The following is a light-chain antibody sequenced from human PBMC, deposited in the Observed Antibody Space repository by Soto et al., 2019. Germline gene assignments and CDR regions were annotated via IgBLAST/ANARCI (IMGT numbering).Light chain of an antibody. V-gene: IGLV6-57*02. Sequence: NFMLTQPHSVSESPGKTVTISCTGSSGSIASNYVQWYQQRPGSAPTTVIYEDNQRPSGVPDRFSGSIDSSSNSASLTISGLKTEDEADYYCQSYDSSSRRLFGGGTKLTVL. CDR2: EDN. CDR3: QSYDSSSRRL. J-gene: IGLJ2*01. CDR1: SGSIASNY.